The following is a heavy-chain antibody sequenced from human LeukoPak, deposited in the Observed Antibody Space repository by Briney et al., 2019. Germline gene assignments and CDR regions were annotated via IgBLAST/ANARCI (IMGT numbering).Heavy chain of an antibody. Sequence: PGGSLRLSCAASGFTVSSNYMSWVRQAPGKGLEWVSVIYSGGSTYYADSVKGRFTISRDNSKNTLYLQMSSLRAEDTAVYYCAKPGSSSGDYYYYGMDVWGQGTTVTVSS. CDR1: GFTVSSNY. J-gene: IGHJ6*02. CDR3: AKPGSSSGDYYYYGMDV. D-gene: IGHD6-19*01. V-gene: IGHV3-53*01. CDR2: IYSGGST.